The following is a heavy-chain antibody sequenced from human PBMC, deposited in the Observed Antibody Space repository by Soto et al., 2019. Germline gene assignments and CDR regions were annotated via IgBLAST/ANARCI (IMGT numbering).Heavy chain of an antibody. J-gene: IGHJ4*02. CDR2: IGGAGDST. V-gene: IGHV3-23*01. Sequence: GGSLRLSCAVSGFSFNSYAMSWVRQAPGKGLEWVSHIGGAGDSTYYADFVKGRFTISRDNSKKTVYLQMESLRAEDTAVYYCTGATYLDYWGQGTLVTVSS. CDR1: GFSFNSYA. CDR3: TGATYLDY.